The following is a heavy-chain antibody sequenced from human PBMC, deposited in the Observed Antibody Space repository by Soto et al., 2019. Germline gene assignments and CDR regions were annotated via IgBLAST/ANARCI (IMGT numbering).Heavy chain of an antibody. V-gene: IGHV1-69*04. CDR1: GGTFSSYT. Sequence: VKVSCKASGGTFSSYTISWVRQAPGQGLEWMGRIIPILGIANYAQKFQGRVTITADKSTSTAYMELSSLRSDDTAVYYCARDGPIPDDYWGQGTLVTVSS. J-gene: IGHJ4*02. CDR3: ARDGPIPDDY. CDR2: IIPILGIA.